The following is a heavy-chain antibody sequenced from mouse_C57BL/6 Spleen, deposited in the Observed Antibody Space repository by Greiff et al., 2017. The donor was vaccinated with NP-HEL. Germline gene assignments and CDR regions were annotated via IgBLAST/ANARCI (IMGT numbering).Heavy chain of an antibody. CDR3: ARNDYDEGYFDD. J-gene: IGHJ2*01. Sequence: VQLQQSGAELVRPGTSVKVSCKASGFAFTNYLIEWVKQRPGQGLEWIGVINPGSGGTNYNEKFKGKATLTADKSSSTAYMQLSSLTSEDSAVYFCARNDYDEGYFDDWDQGTTLTVSS. CDR1: GFAFTNYL. V-gene: IGHV1-54*01. CDR2: INPGSGGT. D-gene: IGHD2-4*01.